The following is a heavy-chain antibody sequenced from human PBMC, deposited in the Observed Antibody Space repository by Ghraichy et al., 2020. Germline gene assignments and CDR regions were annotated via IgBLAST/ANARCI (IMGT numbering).Heavy chain of an antibody. Sequence: SETLSLICTVSGGSIRSYYWSWIRHPPGKGLEWIGYVYYNGNPDYSPSLKSRATISVDTSKNQFSLRLTSVTAADTAVYYCARRGRGYSLYFYGLDIWGQGTTVTVAS. CDR2: VYYNGNP. J-gene: IGHJ6*02. CDR1: GGSIRSYY. D-gene: IGHD5-18*01. CDR3: ARRGRGYSLYFYGLDI. V-gene: IGHV4-59*08.